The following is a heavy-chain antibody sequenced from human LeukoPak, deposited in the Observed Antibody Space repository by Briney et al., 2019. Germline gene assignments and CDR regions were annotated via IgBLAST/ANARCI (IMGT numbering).Heavy chain of an antibody. Sequence: PSETLSLTCTVSGGSISSYYWSWIRQPPGKGLEWIGYIYYSGSTNYYPSLKSRVTISVDTSKNQFSLKLSSVTAADTAVYYCARGYGYTSDFDYWGQGTLVTVSS. CDR1: GGSISSYY. CDR3: ARGYGYTSDFDY. J-gene: IGHJ4*02. V-gene: IGHV4-59*01. CDR2: IYYSGST. D-gene: IGHD5-18*01.